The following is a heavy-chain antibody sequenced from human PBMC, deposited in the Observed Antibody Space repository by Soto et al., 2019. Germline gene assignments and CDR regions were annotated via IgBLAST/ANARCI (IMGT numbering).Heavy chain of an antibody. J-gene: IGHJ5*02. V-gene: IGHV4-30-4*01. Sequence: SETLSHTCTVSGGSISSGDYYWSWILQPPGKGLEWIGYIYYSGSTYYNPSLKSRVTISVDTSRNQFSLKLSSVTAADTAVYYCARLVVVPAATDAWFDPWGQGTLVTVSS. CDR2: IYYSGST. CDR3: ARLVVVPAATDAWFDP. CDR1: GGSISSGDYY. D-gene: IGHD2-2*01.